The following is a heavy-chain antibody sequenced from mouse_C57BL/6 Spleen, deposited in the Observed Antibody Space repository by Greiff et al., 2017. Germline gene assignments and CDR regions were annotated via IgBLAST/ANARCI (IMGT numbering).Heavy chain of an antibody. CDR3: TTYYYGSSYYFDY. CDR1: GFNIKDDY. V-gene: IGHV14-4*01. Sequence: VQLKQSGAELVRPGASVKLSCTASGFNIKDDYMHWVKQRPEQGLEWIGWIDPENGDTEYASKFQGKATITADTSSNTAYLQLSSLTSEDTAVYYCTTYYYGSSYYFDYWGQGTTLTVSS. D-gene: IGHD1-1*01. J-gene: IGHJ2*01. CDR2: IDPENGDT.